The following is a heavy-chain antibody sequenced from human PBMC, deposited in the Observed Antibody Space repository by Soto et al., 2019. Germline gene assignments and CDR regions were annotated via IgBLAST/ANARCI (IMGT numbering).Heavy chain of an antibody. V-gene: IGHV3-23*01. D-gene: IGHD4-17*01. CDR2: ISGSGGST. CDR3: AKDMWTTVPPSDAFDI. CDR1: GFTFSSYA. Sequence: EVQLLESGGGLVQPGGSLRLSCAASGFTFSSYAMSWVRQAPGKGLEWVSAISGSGGSTYYADSVKGRFTISRDNSKNTLDLQMNSRRVEDTAVYYCAKDMWTTVPPSDAFDIWGQGTMVTVSS. J-gene: IGHJ3*02.